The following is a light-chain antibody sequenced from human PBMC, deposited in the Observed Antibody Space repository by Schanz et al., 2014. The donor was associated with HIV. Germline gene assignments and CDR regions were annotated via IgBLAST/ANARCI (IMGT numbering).Light chain of an antibody. CDR3: QSYDSSLSGYV. V-gene: IGLV1-44*01. CDR2: SSN. CDR1: SSNVGSNT. J-gene: IGLJ1*01. Sequence: QSVLTQPPSASGTPGQRVTISCSGSSSNVGSNTVNWYQQLPGTAPKLLIYSSNQRPSGVPDRFSGSRSGTSASLAISGLQAVDEADYYCQSYDSSLSGYVFGTGTKLTVL.